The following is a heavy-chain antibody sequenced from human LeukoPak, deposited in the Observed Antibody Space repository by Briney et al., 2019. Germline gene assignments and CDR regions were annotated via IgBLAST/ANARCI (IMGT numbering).Heavy chain of an antibody. J-gene: IGHJ4*02. D-gene: IGHD3-3*01. Sequence: SETLSLTCTVSGGSISSGSYYWSWIRQPAGKGLEWIGRIYTSGSTNYNPSLKSRVTISVDTSKNQFSLKLSSVTAADTAVYYCATEGGSIFGVPYWGQGTLVTVSS. V-gene: IGHV4-61*02. CDR3: ATEGGSIFGVPY. CDR2: IYTSGST. CDR1: GGSISSGSYY.